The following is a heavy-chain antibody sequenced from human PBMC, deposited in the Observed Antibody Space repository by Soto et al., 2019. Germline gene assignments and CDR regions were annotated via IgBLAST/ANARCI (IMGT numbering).Heavy chain of an antibody. V-gene: IGHV1-69*13. CDR2: IIPIFGTA. CDR1: GGTFSSYA. Sequence: EASVKVSCKASGGTFSSYAISWVRQAPGQGLEWMGGIIPIFGTANYAQKFQGRVTITADESTSTAYMELSSLRSEDTAVYYCARGPWSGYFDYWGQGTLVTVSS. D-gene: IGHD3-3*01. J-gene: IGHJ4*02. CDR3: ARGPWSGYFDY.